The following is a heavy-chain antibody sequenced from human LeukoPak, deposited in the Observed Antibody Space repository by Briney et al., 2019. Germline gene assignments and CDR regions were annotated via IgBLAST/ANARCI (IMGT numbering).Heavy chain of an antibody. D-gene: IGHD5-24*01. Sequence: GGSLRLSCAASGFTFSDYSMNWVRQAPGKGLEWISYIGIDSGNTNYADSVKGRFTISGDKAKNSLYLQMNSLRVEDTAVYYCARDYKYAFDNWGQGTLVIVSS. CDR2: IGIDSGNT. CDR1: GFTFSDYS. CDR3: ARDYKYAFDN. J-gene: IGHJ4*02. V-gene: IGHV3-48*01.